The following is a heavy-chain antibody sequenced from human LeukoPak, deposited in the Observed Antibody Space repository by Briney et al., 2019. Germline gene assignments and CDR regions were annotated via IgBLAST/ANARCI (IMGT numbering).Heavy chain of an antibody. D-gene: IGHD3-3*01. CDR3: AKDSRFAYMDV. Sequence: GGSLRLSCAASGFTFSSYSMNWVRQAPGKVLEWVSSISSSSSYIYYADSVKGRFTISRDNAKNSLYLQMNSLRTEDTALYYCAKDSRFAYMDVWGKGTTVTISS. CDR1: GFTFSSYS. V-gene: IGHV3-21*04. CDR2: ISSSSSYI. J-gene: IGHJ6*03.